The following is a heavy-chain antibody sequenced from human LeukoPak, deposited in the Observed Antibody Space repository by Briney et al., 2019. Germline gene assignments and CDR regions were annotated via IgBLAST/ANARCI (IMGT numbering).Heavy chain of an antibody. CDR1: GFTFSSYA. CDR2: ISYDGSNK. D-gene: IGHD5-12*01. CDR3: ARDTLGGYDYYFDY. V-gene: IGHV3-30-3*01. Sequence: PGRSLRLSCAASGFTFSSYAMHWVRQAPGKGLEWVAVISYDGSNKYYADSVKGRFTISRDNSKNTLYLQVNSLRAEDTAVYYCARDTLGGYDYYFDYWGQGTLVTVSS. J-gene: IGHJ4*02.